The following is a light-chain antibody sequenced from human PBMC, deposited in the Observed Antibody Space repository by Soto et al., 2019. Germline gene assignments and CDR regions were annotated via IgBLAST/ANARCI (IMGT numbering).Light chain of an antibody. J-gene: IGKJ4*01. CDR2: DAS. CDR3: QQRSNWPLT. V-gene: IGKV3-11*01. CDR1: QSVSSY. Sequence: EIVLTQSPATLSLSPGGRATLSCRASQSVSSYLAWYQQKPGQAPRLLLYDASNRATGIPARFSGSGSGTDFTLTTSSLEPEDFAVYYCQQRSNWPLTFGGGTKVEIK.